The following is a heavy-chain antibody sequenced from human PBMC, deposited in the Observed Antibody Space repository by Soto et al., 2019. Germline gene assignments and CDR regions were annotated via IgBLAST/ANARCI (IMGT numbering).Heavy chain of an antibody. CDR3: ASGYYDSSGYSIDY. CDR2: LIVILGTT. J-gene: IGHJ4*02. CDR1: GGSFSSYA. D-gene: IGHD3-22*01. Sequence: QVQLVQSGAEVRKPGSSVKVSCQSFGGSFSSYAFSWVRQAPGQGLEWMGGLIVILGTTNYAQKFKGRVTFTADESTSTAYMEVSSLESEDTAIYYCASGYYDSSGYSIDYWGQGTHVTVSS. V-gene: IGHV1-69*01.